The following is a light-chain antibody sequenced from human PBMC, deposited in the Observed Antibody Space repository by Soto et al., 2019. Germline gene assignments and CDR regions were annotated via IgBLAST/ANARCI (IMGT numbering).Light chain of an antibody. V-gene: IGKV3-15*01. Sequence: EIVMTQSPATLSVSPGERATLSCRASENIYTNLAWYQHKPGQAPRLLFYAASTRATGLPARFSGTGSGTEFTLTIRRLEDEDFAEYYRQEYGTSRTFGQGTKVDIK. CDR1: ENIYTN. CDR2: AAS. J-gene: IGKJ1*01. CDR3: QEYGTSRT.